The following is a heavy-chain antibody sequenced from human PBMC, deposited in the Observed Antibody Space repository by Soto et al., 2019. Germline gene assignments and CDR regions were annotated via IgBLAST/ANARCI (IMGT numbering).Heavy chain of an antibody. CDR1: GYTFTSYD. Sequence: ASVQVSCKASGYTFTSYDINWVRQATGQGLEWMGWMNPNSGNTGYAQKFQGTVTMTRNTSISTAYMELSSLRSEDTAVYYCARGPPQYWSSSWYYFDYWGQGTLVTVSS. CDR2: MNPNSGNT. V-gene: IGHV1-8*01. D-gene: IGHD6-13*01. CDR3: ARGPPQYWSSSWYYFDY. J-gene: IGHJ4*02.